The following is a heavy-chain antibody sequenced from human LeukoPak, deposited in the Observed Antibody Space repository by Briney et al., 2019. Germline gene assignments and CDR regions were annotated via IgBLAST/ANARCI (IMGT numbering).Heavy chain of an antibody. CDR2: ISAYNGNT. V-gene: IGHV1-18*01. CDR3: ASYYDSSGYYSVGASDI. Sequence: EASVKVSCKASGYTFTSYGISWVRQAPGQGLEWMGWISAYNGNTNYAQKLQGRVTMTTDTSTSTAYMELRSLRSDDTAVYYCASYYDSSGYYSVGASDIWGQGTMVTVSS. J-gene: IGHJ3*02. D-gene: IGHD3-22*01. CDR1: GYTFTSYG.